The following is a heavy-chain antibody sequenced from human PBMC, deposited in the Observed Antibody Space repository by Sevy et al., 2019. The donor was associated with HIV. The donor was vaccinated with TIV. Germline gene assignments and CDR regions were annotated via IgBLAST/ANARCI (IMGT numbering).Heavy chain of an antibody. CDR1: GGSFSGYY. J-gene: IGHJ6*03. Sequence: SQTLSLTCAVYGGSFSGYYWSWIRQPPGKGLEWIGEINHSGSTNYNPSLKSRVTISVDTSKNQFSLKLSSVTAADTAVYYCARTVVVPAAITPDYYYYYMDVWGKGTTVTVSS. CDR2: INHSGST. D-gene: IGHD2-2*01. CDR3: ARTVVVPAAITPDYYYYYMDV. V-gene: IGHV4-34*01.